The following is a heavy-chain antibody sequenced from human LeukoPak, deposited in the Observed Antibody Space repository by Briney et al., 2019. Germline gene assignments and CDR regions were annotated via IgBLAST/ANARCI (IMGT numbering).Heavy chain of an antibody. Sequence: SETLSLTCTVSGASFSSSTYYWGWIRQPPGKGLERIGSSYYNGSTYYNPSLKSRVSMSVDTSKNQCSLKMSSVTAAYTAVYYCARHAGGISATGTRPFDYWGQGTLVTVSS. V-gene: IGHV4-39*01. J-gene: IGHJ4*02. CDR1: GASFSSSTYY. CDR3: ARHAGGISATGTRPFDY. D-gene: IGHD6-13*01. CDR2: SYYNGST.